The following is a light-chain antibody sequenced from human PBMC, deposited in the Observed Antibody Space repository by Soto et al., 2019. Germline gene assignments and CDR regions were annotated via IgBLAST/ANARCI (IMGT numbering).Light chain of an antibody. CDR1: QSISNY. Sequence: DIPMTQSPSSLSASVGDRVTITCRASQSISNYLAWYQQKPGKVPKLLIYAASTLQEGVPSRFSGSGSGTDFTLTISSLQPEDVATYYCQEYNSAPRTLGQGTKVEIK. J-gene: IGKJ1*01. CDR3: QEYNSAPRT. V-gene: IGKV1-27*01. CDR2: AAS.